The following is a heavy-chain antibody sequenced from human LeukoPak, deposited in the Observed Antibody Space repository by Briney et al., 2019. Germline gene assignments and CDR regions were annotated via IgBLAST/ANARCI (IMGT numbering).Heavy chain of an antibody. D-gene: IGHD2-2*01. Sequence: SGPTLVKPTQTLTLTCTFSGFSLSTSGVGVGWIRQPPGKALEWLALIYWDDDKRYSPSLKSRLTITKDTSKNQVVLTMTNMDPVDTATYYCAHSEDIVVVPSAPCFDYGGQGTLVTVSS. J-gene: IGHJ4*02. V-gene: IGHV2-5*02. CDR2: IYWDDDK. CDR3: AHSEDIVVVPSAPCFDY. CDR1: GFSLSTSGVG.